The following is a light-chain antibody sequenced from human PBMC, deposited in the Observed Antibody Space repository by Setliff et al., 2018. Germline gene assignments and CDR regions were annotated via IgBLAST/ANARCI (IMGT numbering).Light chain of an antibody. V-gene: IGLV1-44*01. Sequence: QSALAQPPSTSGTPGQKVTISCSGGSSNIGSNTVNWYQQFPGTAPKLLIYSNDQRPSGVPDRFSASKSGNTASLTVSGLQPEDEADYYCSSYAASYNPYVFGTGTKVTVL. CDR3: SSYAASYNPYV. CDR2: SND. CDR1: SSNIGSNT. J-gene: IGLJ1*01.